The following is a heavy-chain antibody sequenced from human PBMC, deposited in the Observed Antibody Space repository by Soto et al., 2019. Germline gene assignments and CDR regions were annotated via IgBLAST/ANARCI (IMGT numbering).Heavy chain of an antibody. Sequence: SETLSLTCTVSGGSISSGGYYWSWIRQHPGKGLEWIGYIYYSGSTYYNPSLKSRVTISVDTSKNQFSLKLSSVTAADTAVYYCARDRLRANYDFWSGPSLGYGMDVWGQGTKVTVSS. CDR1: GGSISSGGYY. CDR2: IYYSGST. J-gene: IGHJ6*02. D-gene: IGHD3-3*01. CDR3: ARDRLRANYDFWSGPSLGYGMDV. V-gene: IGHV4-31*03.